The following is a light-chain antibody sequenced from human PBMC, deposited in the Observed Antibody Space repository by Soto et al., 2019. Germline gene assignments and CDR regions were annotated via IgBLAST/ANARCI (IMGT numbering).Light chain of an antibody. CDR3: LQHNSYPGT. Sequence: DLQLTQSPSTLCASVGDRVTITCRASQSISICLAWYQQKPGKAPKLLIYDASSLESGVPSRFSGSGSGTEFTLTISSLQPDDFASYYCLQHNSYPGTFGQGTKADI. J-gene: IGKJ2*01. CDR1: QSISIC. CDR2: DAS. V-gene: IGKV1-5*01.